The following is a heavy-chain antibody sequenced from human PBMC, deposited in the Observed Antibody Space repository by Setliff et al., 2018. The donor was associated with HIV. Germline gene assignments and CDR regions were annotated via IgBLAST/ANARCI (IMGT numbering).Heavy chain of an antibody. CDR2: IYYSGST. V-gene: IGHV4-61*01. Sequence: SETLSLTCTVSGGSINNDIYFWSWIRQYPGKGLEWIGYIYYSGSTDYNPSLKSRVTISVDTSKNQFSLKLSSVTAADTAVYYCARHWYSSSWYHVFDIWGQGTMVTVSS. CDR1: GGSINNDIYF. CDR3: ARHWYSSSWYHVFDI. D-gene: IGHD6-13*01. J-gene: IGHJ3*02.